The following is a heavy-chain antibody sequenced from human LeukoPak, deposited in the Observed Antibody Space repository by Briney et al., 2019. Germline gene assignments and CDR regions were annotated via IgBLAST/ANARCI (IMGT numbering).Heavy chain of an antibody. Sequence: GRSRRLSCAASGFTFSSYARHWFRQAPGKGLEGLAVISYEGSNKYYADSVKGRFTISRDNSKNTLYLQMNSLRDEDTAVYYCARAFVDIVATTEHGNWFDPWGQGTLVTVSS. CDR2: ISYEGSNK. D-gene: IGHD5-12*01. CDR3: ARAFVDIVATTEHGNWFDP. CDR1: GFTFSSYA. J-gene: IGHJ5*02. V-gene: IGHV3-30-3*01.